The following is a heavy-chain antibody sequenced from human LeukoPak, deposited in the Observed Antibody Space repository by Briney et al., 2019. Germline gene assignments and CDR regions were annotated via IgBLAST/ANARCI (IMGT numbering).Heavy chain of an antibody. CDR1: GFTFSSYW. V-gene: IGHV3-74*01. J-gene: IGHJ4*02. D-gene: IGHD1-1*01. CDR3: ARALGRGRYFDY. Sequence: GGSLRLSCAASGFTFSSYWMHWVRQAPGQGLVWVSRINSDGSSTSYADSVKCRFTISRDNAKNTLYLQMNSLRAEDTAVYYCARALGRGRYFDYWGQGTLVTVSS. CDR2: INSDGSST.